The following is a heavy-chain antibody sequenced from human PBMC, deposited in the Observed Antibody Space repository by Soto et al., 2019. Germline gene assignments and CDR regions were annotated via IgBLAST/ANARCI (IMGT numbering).Heavy chain of an antibody. CDR1: GGSISSVNYY. D-gene: IGHD5-18*01. Sequence: SETLSLTCTVSGGSISSVNYYWSWIRQPPGKGLEWIAYIYYSGSTYYSPSLKSRLTISIDTSKNQFSLKLNSVTAADTAVYYCARVFRFGYVDYWGQGALVTVSS. CDR3: ARVFRFGYVDY. CDR2: IYYSGST. V-gene: IGHV4-30-4*01. J-gene: IGHJ4*02.